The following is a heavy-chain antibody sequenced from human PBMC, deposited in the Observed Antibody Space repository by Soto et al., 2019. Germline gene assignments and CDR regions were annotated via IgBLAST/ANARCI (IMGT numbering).Heavy chain of an antibody. J-gene: IGHJ4*02. CDR3: AREDSIIIPAVSDF. CDR2: ISKSDYT. CDR1: GFAFNNYG. V-gene: IGHV3-21*01. D-gene: IGHD2-2*01. Sequence: GGSLRLSCTVSGFAFNNYGINWVRQAPGKGLEWVSSISKSDYTYYSDSVKGRFTISRDNAKNSVSLQMNTLRVEDTAVYYCAREDSIIIPAVSDFWGQGTLVTVPS.